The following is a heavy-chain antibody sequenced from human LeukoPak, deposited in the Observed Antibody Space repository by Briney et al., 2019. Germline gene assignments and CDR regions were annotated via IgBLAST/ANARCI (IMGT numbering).Heavy chain of an antibody. J-gene: IGHJ4*02. D-gene: IGHD6-6*01. CDR1: GFTFSSNY. V-gene: IGHV3-53*01. Sequence: PGGSLRLSCAASGFTFSSNYMSWVRQAPGKGLEWVSVIYSGGSTYYADSVKGRFTISRDNSKNTLYLQMNSLRAEDTAVYYCARGKYSSSSLPGYWGQGTLVTVSS. CDR2: IYSGGST. CDR3: ARGKYSSSSLPGY.